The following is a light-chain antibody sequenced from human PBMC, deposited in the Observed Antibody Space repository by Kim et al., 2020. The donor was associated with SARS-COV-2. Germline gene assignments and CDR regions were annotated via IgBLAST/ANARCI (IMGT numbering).Light chain of an antibody. J-gene: IGLJ2*01. Sequence: QSALTQPASVSGSPGQSITISCTGTSSDVGGYNYVSWYQQHVGKAPKLMIYDVSNRPSGVSNRFSGSKSGNTASLTISGLQAEDEADYYCSSYTSSSTVVFGGGTQLTVL. V-gene: IGLV2-14*03. CDR3: SSYTSSSTVV. CDR2: DVS. CDR1: SSDVGGYNY.